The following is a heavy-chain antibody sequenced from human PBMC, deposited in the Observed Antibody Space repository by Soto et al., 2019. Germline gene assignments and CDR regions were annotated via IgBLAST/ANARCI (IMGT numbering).Heavy chain of an antibody. CDR1: GFTFSSYA. CDR3: ARDRSDAFDV. Sequence: PGGSLRLSCAASGFTFSSYAMHWVRQAPGKGLEWVAVISYDGSNKYYADSVKGRFTISRDNSKNTLYLQMNSLRAEDTAVYYCARDRSDAFDVWSQGTMVTVSS. J-gene: IGHJ3*01. V-gene: IGHV3-30-3*01. CDR2: ISYDGSNK.